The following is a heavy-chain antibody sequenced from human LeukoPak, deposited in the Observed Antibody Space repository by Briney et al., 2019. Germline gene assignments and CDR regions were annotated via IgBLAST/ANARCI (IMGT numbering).Heavy chain of an antibody. CDR2: IYHSGSI. Sequence: SETLSLTCAVSGGSISSSNWWTWVRQPPGKGLEWIGEIYHSGSINYNPSLKSRVTISVDRSKNQFSLKLSSVTAADTAVYYCARDLSPSGDAFDIWGQGTMVTVSS. V-gene: IGHV4-4*02. D-gene: IGHD2/OR15-2a*01. CDR1: GGSISSSNW. J-gene: IGHJ3*02. CDR3: ARDLSPSGDAFDI.